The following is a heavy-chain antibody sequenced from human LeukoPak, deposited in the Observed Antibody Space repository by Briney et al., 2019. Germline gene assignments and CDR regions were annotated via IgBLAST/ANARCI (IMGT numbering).Heavy chain of an antibody. J-gene: IGHJ3*02. CDR1: GGTFSSYA. CDR2: IIPIFGTA. CDR3: AGGGATTRFAFDI. V-gene: IGHV1-69*05. Sequence: SVKVSCKASGGTFSSYAISWVRQAPGQGLEWMGGIIPIFGTANYAQKFQGRVTITTDESTSTAYMELSSLRSEDTVVYYCAGGGATTRFAFDIWGQGTMVTVSS. D-gene: IGHD1-26*01.